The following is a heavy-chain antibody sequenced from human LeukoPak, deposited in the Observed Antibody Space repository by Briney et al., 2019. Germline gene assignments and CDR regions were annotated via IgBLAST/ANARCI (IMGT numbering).Heavy chain of an antibody. Sequence: PGRSLRLFCAASGFTFSSYAMHWGRQAPGKGLEWVAVISYDGSNKYYADSVKGRFTISRDNSKNTLYLQMNSLRAEDTAVYYCARDGWYYYGSGSYLLGGDYWGQGTLVTVSS. D-gene: IGHD3-10*01. CDR1: GFTFSSYA. CDR2: ISYDGSNK. J-gene: IGHJ4*02. V-gene: IGHV3-30*04. CDR3: ARDGWYYYGSGSYLLGGDY.